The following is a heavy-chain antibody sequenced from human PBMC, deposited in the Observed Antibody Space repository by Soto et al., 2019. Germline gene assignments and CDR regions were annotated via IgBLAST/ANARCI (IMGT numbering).Heavy chain of an antibody. Sequence: PGGSLRLSGAASGFTFRTYSMNWVRQAPWKGLEWISAISGSGTFTHYADSVRGRFTISRDNSQNQLYLQMNNLRGDDTAMYYCAKITTGSGSSKFEYFGQGIQVAFCS. CDR3: AKITTGSGSSKFEY. CDR1: GFTFRTYS. CDR2: ISGSGTFT. J-gene: IGHJ4*02. D-gene: IGHD3-10*01. V-gene: IGHV3-23*01.